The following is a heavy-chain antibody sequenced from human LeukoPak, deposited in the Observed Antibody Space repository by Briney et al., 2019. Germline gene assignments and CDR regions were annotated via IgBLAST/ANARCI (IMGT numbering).Heavy chain of an antibody. Sequence: PSETLSLTCAVSGGSISSSNWWSWVRQAPGKGLEWIGSIHYNGQAYYNPSRASRVTISVDTSRNQFSLKLVSVTAADTAVYYCARLSGEIIVVGAGIDSWGQGTLVLVSS. CDR3: ARLSGEIIVVGAGIDS. CDR2: IHYNGQA. V-gene: IGHV4-4*02. D-gene: IGHD2-15*01. J-gene: IGHJ4*02. CDR1: GGSISSSNW.